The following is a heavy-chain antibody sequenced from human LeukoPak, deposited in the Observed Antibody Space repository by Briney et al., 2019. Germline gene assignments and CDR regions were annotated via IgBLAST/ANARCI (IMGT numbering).Heavy chain of an antibody. D-gene: IGHD3-22*01. CDR3: ATYYYDSSGYYSSWYFDL. V-gene: IGHV4-38-2*02. CDR2: IYHSGST. J-gene: IGHJ2*01. Sequence: PSETLSLTCTVSGGSISSGYYWGWIRQPPGKGLEWIGSIYHSGSTYYNPSLKSRVTISVDTSKNQFSLKLSSVTAADTAVYYCATYYYDSSGYYSSWYFDLWGRGTLVTVSS. CDR1: GGSISSGYY.